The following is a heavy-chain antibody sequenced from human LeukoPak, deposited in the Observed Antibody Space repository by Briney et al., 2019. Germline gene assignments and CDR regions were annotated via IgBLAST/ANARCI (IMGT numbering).Heavy chain of an antibody. V-gene: IGHV3-15*01. CDR1: GLTFSDAW. Sequence: GGSLRLSCAASGLTFSDAWMSWVRQAPGKGLEWVGRKRKTDGGTTDYAAPVKGRFTISRDDSKNTLYLQMNSLKTEDTAVYYCTTSPYDSSGYADYWGQGTLVTVSS. J-gene: IGHJ4*02. CDR3: TTSPYDSSGYADY. D-gene: IGHD3-22*01. CDR2: KRKTDGGTT.